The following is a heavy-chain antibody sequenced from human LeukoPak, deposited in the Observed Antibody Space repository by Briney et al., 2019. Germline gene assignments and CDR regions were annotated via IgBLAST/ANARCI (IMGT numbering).Heavy chain of an antibody. D-gene: IGHD6-19*01. CDR2: INSDGSST. Sequence: GGSLRLSCAASAFTFSSYWMHWVRQAPGKGLMWVSRINSDGSSTTYADSVKGRFTISRDNAKNTLYLQMNSLRVDDTAVYYCVKVTAVANTWALDYWGQGTLVTVSS. CDR3: VKVTAVANTWALDY. CDR1: AFTFSSYW. J-gene: IGHJ4*02. V-gene: IGHV3-74*01.